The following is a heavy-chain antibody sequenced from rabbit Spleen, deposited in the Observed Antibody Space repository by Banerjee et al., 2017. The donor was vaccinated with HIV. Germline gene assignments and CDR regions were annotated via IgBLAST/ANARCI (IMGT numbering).Heavy chain of an antibody. CDR3: ARDGAGGSYFAL. J-gene: IGHJ4*01. D-gene: IGHD8-1*01. V-gene: IGHV1S45*01. Sequence: QEQLEESGGDLVKPEGSLTLTCTASGFTISSSYYMNWVRQAPGKGLEWIGYIDPVFGITYYAIWVSGRFSISRENAQNTVFLQMTSLTAADTATYFCARDGAGGSYFALWGQGTLVTVS. CDR2: IDPVFGIT. CDR1: GFTISSSYY.